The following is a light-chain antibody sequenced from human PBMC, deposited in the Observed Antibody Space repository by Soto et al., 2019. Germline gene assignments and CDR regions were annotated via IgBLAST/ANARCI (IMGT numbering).Light chain of an antibody. CDR2: KVS. CDR1: QSLVYSDGNTY. CDR3: MQGTPPWT. J-gene: IGKJ1*01. Sequence: DVVMTQSPLSLPVTLGQPASISCRSSQSLVYSDGNTYLNWFQQRPGQSPRRLIYKVSNRDSGVPDRFSGSASGTDFTLKISRVEAEDVGVYYCMQGTPPWTFGQGTKVDIK. V-gene: IGKV2-30*01.